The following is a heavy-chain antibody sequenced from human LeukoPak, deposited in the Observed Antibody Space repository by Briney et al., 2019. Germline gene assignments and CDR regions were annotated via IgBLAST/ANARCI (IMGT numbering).Heavy chain of an antibody. CDR1: GYSFTSYW. D-gene: IGHD3-16*01. Sequence: PGESLKISCKGSGYSFTSYWIGWVRQMPGKGLEWMGIIYPGDSDTRYSPSFQGQVTISADKSISTACLQWSSLKASDTAMYYCARHTDWVRPRIDYWGQGTLVTVSS. CDR3: ARHTDWVRPRIDY. V-gene: IGHV5-51*01. J-gene: IGHJ4*02. CDR2: IYPGDSDT.